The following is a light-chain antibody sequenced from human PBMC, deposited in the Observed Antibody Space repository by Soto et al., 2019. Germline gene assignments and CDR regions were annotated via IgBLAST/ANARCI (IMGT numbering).Light chain of an antibody. V-gene: IGKV3-15*01. CDR3: QQYQNWYT. J-gene: IGKJ2*01. Sequence: EIVMTQSPATLSVSPGERATLSCMASQRITSALAWYQQKPGQAPRLLIYDVSTRASGIPDRFSGSGSGADFTLTISSLKFEDFAVYYCQQYQNWYTFGQGTKLEI. CDR2: DVS. CDR1: QRITSA.